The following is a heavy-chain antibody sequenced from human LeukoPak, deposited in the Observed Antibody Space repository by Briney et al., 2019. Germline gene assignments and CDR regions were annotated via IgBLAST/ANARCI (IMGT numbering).Heavy chain of an antibody. D-gene: IGHD3-22*01. CDR1: AGSISSYY. V-gene: IGHV4-4*07. CDR3: ARGQNIYDSSGYLYYFHY. CDR2: IYTSGST. Sequence: SETLSLTCTVSAGSISSYYWSWIRQPAGKGLEWIGRIYTSGSTNYNPSLKSRVTMSVDTSKNQFSLKLSSVTAADTEVYYCARGQNIYDSSGYLYYFHYWGQGTLVSVSS. J-gene: IGHJ4*02.